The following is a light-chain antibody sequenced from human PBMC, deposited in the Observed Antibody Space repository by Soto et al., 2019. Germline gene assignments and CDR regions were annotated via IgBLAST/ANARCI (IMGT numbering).Light chain of an antibody. J-gene: IGKJ1*01. CDR2: GAS. Sequence: PGESATLSCRTSQSVNSNYLAWYQQKPAQAPRLLIYGASSRATGIPDRFSGRGSGTDFTLTISGLEPEDFAVYYCQQYGDSPRTFGQGTKVDIK. CDR1: QSVNSNY. V-gene: IGKV3-20*01. CDR3: QQYGDSPRT.